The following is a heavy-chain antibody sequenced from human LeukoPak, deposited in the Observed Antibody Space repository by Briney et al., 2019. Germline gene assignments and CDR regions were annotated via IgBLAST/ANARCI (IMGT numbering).Heavy chain of an antibody. CDR2: IYYSGST. D-gene: IGHD5-12*01. CDR1: GGSISSYY. J-gene: IGHJ6*03. Sequence: SETLSLTCTVPGGSISSYYWGWIPQPPGKGLEWIGYIYYSGSTNYNPSLKSRVTISVATSKKQFALKLSSVTAAGTAVYYCARGGYPRHYMDVGGKGTTVTVSS. V-gene: IGHV4-59*01. CDR3: ARGGYPRHYMDV.